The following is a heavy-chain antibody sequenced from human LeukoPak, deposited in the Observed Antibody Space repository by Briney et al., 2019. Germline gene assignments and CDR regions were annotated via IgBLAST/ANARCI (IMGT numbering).Heavy chain of an antibody. CDR1: GYTFTSYG. D-gene: IGHD3-22*01. Sequence: ASMKVSCKASGYTFTSYGISRVRQVPGQGLEWMGWISAYNGNTNYAQKLQGRVTMTTDTSTSTAYMELRSLRSDDTAVYYCARGLAYYYDSSGYYQDYWGQGTLVTVSS. V-gene: IGHV1-18*01. CDR3: ARGLAYYYDSSGYYQDY. J-gene: IGHJ4*02. CDR2: ISAYNGNT.